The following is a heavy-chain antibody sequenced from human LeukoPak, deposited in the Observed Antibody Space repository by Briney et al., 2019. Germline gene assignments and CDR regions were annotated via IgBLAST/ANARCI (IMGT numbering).Heavy chain of an antibody. CDR3: ARDNDFDY. J-gene: IGHJ4*02. CDR2: IYPGGGST. Sequence: GASVKVSCKTSGYTSTSYYIHWVRQAPGQGLEWMGIIYPGGGSTNYAQKFQGRLTMTRDMSTSTVYMELSSLRSEDTAFYYCARDNDFDYWGQGTLVTVSS. CDR1: GYTSTSYY. D-gene: IGHD2-8*01. V-gene: IGHV1-46*01.